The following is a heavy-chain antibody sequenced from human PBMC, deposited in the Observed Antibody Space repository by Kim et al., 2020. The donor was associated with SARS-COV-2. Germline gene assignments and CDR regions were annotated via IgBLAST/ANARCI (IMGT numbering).Heavy chain of an antibody. CDR3: AIHFRGASIRICRLFQFDY. CDR1: GASISSSGYY. D-gene: IGHD2-2*02. Sequence: SETLSLTCTVSGASISSSGYYWGWIRQPPGKGLEWIGSVYYTGSTYYNSFLKSRDTISVDTSKNQFFLKMSSVTAAGTAVHYCAIHFRGASIRICRLFQFDYSGHGALVTVSS. V-gene: IGHV4-39*01. J-gene: IGHJ4*01. CDR2: VYYTGST.